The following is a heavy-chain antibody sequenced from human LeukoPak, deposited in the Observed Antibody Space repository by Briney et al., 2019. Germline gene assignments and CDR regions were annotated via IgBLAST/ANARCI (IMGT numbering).Heavy chain of an antibody. CDR1: GFTFSSYE. Sequence: GGSLRLSCAASGFTFSSYEMNWVRQAPGKGLEWVSYISSSGSTIYYADSVKGRFTISRDNAKNSLYLQMNSLRAEDTAVYYCAKDGVLRYFDWMIVTYYFDYWGQGTLVTVSS. V-gene: IGHV3-48*03. J-gene: IGHJ4*02. D-gene: IGHD3-9*01. CDR3: AKDGVLRYFDWMIVTYYFDY. CDR2: ISSSGSTI.